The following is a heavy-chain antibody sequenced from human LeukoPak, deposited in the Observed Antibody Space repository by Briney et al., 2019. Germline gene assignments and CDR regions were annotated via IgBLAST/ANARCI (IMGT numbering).Heavy chain of an antibody. V-gene: IGHV4-39*01. CDR1: GGSISSSSYY. Sequence: SGTLSLTCTVSGGSISSSSYYWGWIRQPPGEGLEWIGSIYYSGSTYYNPSLKSRVTISVDTSKNQFSLKLSSVTAADTAVYYCASRWEPTAEYFQHWGQGTLVTVSS. J-gene: IGHJ1*01. CDR2: IYYSGST. CDR3: ASRWEPTAEYFQH. D-gene: IGHD4-23*01.